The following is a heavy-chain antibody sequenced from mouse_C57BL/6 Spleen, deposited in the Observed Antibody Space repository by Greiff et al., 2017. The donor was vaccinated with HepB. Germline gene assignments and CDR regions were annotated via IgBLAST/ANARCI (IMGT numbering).Heavy chain of an antibody. J-gene: IGHJ3*01. CDR2: IDPEDGDT. D-gene: IGHD2-4*01. Sequence: EVKLVESGAELVRPGASVKLSCTASGFNIKDYYMHWVKQRPEQGLEWIGRIDPEDGDTEYAPKFQGKATMTADTSSNTAYLQLSSLTSEDTAVYYCTTSLYYDYEEAWFAYWGQGTLVTVSA. V-gene: IGHV14-1*01. CDR3: TTSLYYDYEEAWFAY. CDR1: GFNIKDYY.